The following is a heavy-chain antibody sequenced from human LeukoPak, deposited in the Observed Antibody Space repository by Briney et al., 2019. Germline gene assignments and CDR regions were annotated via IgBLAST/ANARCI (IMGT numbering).Heavy chain of an antibody. Sequence: SETLSLTCTVSGGSISSGSYYWSWIRQPAGKGLEWIGRIYTSGSTNYNPSLKSRVTIQVDTSKNQFSLKLSSVTAADTAVYYCARGAFVLRYFDWLGELDYWGQGTLVTVSS. CDR3: ARGAFVLRYFDWLGELDY. CDR1: GGSISSGSYY. J-gene: IGHJ4*02. CDR2: IYTSGST. V-gene: IGHV4-61*02. D-gene: IGHD3-9*01.